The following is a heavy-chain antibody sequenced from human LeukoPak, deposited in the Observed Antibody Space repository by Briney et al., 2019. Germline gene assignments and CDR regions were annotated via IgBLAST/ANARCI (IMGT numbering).Heavy chain of an antibody. CDR3: ARATIFGVVLLDY. D-gene: IGHD3-3*01. CDR1: GFTFSSYS. J-gene: IGHJ4*02. V-gene: IGHV3-21*01. CDR2: ISSSSSYI. Sequence: GGSLRLSCAASGFTFSSYSMNWVRQAPGKGLEWVSSISSSSSYIYYADSVKGRFTISRDNAKNSLYLQTNSLRAEDTAVYYCARATIFGVVLLDYWGQGTLVTVSS.